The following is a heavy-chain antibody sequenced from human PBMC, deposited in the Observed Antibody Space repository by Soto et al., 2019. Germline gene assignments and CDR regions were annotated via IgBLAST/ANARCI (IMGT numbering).Heavy chain of an antibody. Sequence: SETLSLTCTVSGGSISSYYWSWIRQPPGKGLEWIGYIYYSGGTNYNPSLKSRVTISVDTSKNQFSLKLSSVTAADTAVYYCARVDRYCSSKSCYAPDAFDIWGQGTMVTV. J-gene: IGHJ3*02. D-gene: IGHD2-2*01. CDR2: IYYSGGT. CDR3: ARVDRYCSSKSCYAPDAFDI. CDR1: GGSISSYY. V-gene: IGHV4-59*01.